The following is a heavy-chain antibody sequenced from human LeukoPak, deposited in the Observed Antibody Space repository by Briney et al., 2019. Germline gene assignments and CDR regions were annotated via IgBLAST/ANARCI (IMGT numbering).Heavy chain of an antibody. J-gene: IGHJ5*02. Sequence: ASVKVSCKASGYTFTSYGISWVRQAPGQGLEWMGWISAYNGNTKYAQKFQGRVTMTTDTSTSTAYMELRSLRSDDTAVYYCARGRGVVVAAATQYWFDPWGQGTLVTVSS. V-gene: IGHV1-18*01. CDR3: ARGRGVVVAAATQYWFDP. D-gene: IGHD2-15*01. CDR2: ISAYNGNT. CDR1: GYTFTSYG.